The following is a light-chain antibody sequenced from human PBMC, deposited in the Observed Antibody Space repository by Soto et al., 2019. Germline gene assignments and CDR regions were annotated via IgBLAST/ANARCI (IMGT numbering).Light chain of an antibody. Sequence: QSALTQPPSASGSPGQSVTISCTGTSSDVGGYNYVSWYQQHPGKAPKLMIYEVSKRPSGVPDRFSGSKSSNTASLTVSGLQAEDEADYYCSSYAGNNFYVFGTGTKLTVL. CDR1: SSDVGGYNY. V-gene: IGLV2-8*01. CDR3: SSYAGNNFYV. CDR2: EVS. J-gene: IGLJ1*01.